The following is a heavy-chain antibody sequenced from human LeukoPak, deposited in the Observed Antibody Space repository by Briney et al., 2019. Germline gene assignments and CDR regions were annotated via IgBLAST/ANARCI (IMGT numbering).Heavy chain of an antibody. CDR1: GGSISSGGYY. Sequence: SETLSLTCTVSGGSISSGGYYWSWIRQHPGKGLEWIGYIYYSGGTYYNPSLKSRVTISVDTSKNQFSLKLSSVTAADTAVYYCARLRRDGYSHYWGQGTLVTVSS. J-gene: IGHJ4*02. CDR2: IYYSGGT. V-gene: IGHV4-31*03. D-gene: IGHD5-24*01. CDR3: ARLRRDGYSHY.